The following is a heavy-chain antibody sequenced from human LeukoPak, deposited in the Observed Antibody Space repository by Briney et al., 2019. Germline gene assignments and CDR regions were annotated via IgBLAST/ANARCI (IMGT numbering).Heavy chain of an antibody. CDR1: GFTFSSYA. Sequence: GGSLRLSCAASGFTFSSYAMRWVRQAPGKGLEWVSAISGSGGSTYYADSVKGRFTISRDNSKNTLYLQMNSLRAEDTAVYYCANTIYCSSTSCYTHDYWGQGTLVTVSS. V-gene: IGHV3-23*01. J-gene: IGHJ4*02. CDR2: ISGSGGST. D-gene: IGHD2-2*02. CDR3: ANTIYCSSTSCYTHDY.